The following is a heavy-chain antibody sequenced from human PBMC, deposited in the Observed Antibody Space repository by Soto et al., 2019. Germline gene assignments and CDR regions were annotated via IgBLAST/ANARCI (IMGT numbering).Heavy chain of an antibody. CDR1: GFTFSSYA. D-gene: IGHD3-22*01. Sequence: GGSLRLSCGASGFTFSSYAMSWVRQAPGKGLEWVSAISGSGGSTYYADSVKGRFTISRDNSKNTLYLQMNSLRAGDTAVYYCAKVGYYDSSGHNWFDPWGQGTLVTVPQ. V-gene: IGHV3-23*01. CDR2: ISGSGGST. J-gene: IGHJ5*02. CDR3: AKVGYYDSSGHNWFDP.